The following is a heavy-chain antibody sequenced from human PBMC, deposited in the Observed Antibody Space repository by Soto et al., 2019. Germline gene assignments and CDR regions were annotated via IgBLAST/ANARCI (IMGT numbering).Heavy chain of an antibody. Sequence: RSGSLELGRAVCGGSVVGSECGGFGKAPLKWREWIGDINETGGSNYNPSLKSRVMISVDTAKTQFSLNVTSVTAADTAVYYCAREVGYYSATRRNLYLDFWGPGTLVTVSS. CDR3: AREVGYYSATRRNLYLDF. CDR2: INETGGS. J-gene: IGHJ4*02. V-gene: IGHV4-34*01. CDR1: GGSVVGSE. D-gene: IGHD2-2*01.